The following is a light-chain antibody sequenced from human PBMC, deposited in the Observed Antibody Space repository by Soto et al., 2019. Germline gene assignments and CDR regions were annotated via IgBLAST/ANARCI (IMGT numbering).Light chain of an antibody. CDR2: AAS. Sequence: DIQVTQSPSSVSANVGDTVTMTCRESQDMRMWLAWYQQKPGKAPNLLISAASNLQSRVPSRFSGRVTGTDFTLTISSLQPEDSATYYCEQASTFPYSFGPGTKVAIK. J-gene: IGKJ3*01. CDR1: QDMRMW. CDR3: EQASTFPYS. V-gene: IGKV1-12*01.